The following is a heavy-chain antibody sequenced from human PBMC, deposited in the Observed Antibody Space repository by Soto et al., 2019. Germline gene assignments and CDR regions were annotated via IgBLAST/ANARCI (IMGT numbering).Heavy chain of an antibody. CDR3: ARRSSLYGTLRDYYYGMDV. J-gene: IGHJ6*02. CDR2: IKQDGSEK. D-gene: IGHD1-1*01. Sequence: GGSLRLSCAASGFTFSSYWMSWVCQAPGKGLEWVANIKQDGSEKYYVDSVKGRFTISRDNAKNSLYLQMNSLRAEDTAVYYCARRSSLYGTLRDYYYGMDVWGQGTTVTVSS. V-gene: IGHV3-7*01. CDR1: GFTFSSYW.